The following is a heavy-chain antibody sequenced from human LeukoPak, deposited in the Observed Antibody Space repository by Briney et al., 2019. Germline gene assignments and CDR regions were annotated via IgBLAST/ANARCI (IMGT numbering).Heavy chain of an antibody. CDR2: INPNSGGT. D-gene: IGHD3-22*01. Sequence: ASVKVSCKASGYTFTGYYIHWVRQAPGQGLEWMGWINPNSGGTNSAQKFQGRVTMTRDTSISTAYMELNRLTSDDTAVYYCARDVGFYYYDSRGYGPVDYWGQGTLVTVSS. V-gene: IGHV1-2*02. CDR1: GYTFTGYY. J-gene: IGHJ4*02. CDR3: ARDVGFYYYDSRGYGPVDY.